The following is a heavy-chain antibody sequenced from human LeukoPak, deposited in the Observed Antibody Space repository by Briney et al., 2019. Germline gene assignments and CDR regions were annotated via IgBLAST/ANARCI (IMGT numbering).Heavy chain of an antibody. CDR3: ARGPWSSGWSLDN. V-gene: IGHV4-34*01. Sequence: SETLSLTCAVYGGSFSGYYWSWIRQPPGKGLEWIGEINHSGSTNYNPSLKSRVAISVDTSKNQFSLKLSSVTAADTAVYYCARGPWSSGWSLDNWGQGTMVTVSS. CDR1: GGSFSGYY. J-gene: IGHJ4*02. D-gene: IGHD6-19*01. CDR2: INHSGST.